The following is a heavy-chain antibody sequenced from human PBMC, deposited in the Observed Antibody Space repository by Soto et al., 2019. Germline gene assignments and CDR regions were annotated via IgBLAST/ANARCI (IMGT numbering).Heavy chain of an antibody. D-gene: IGHD3-3*01. CDR2: IWYDGSNK. CDR1: GLNFSSYG. Sequence: PGVPMRVSCAASGLNFSSYGMHWVRKNTGKGLEWVAVIWYDGSNKYYADSVKGRFTISRDNSKNTLYLQMNSLRAEDTAVYYCARTTNDFWSGYYTYYFDYWGQGTLVTVSS. J-gene: IGHJ4*02. V-gene: IGHV3-33*01. CDR3: ARTTNDFWSGYYTYYFDY.